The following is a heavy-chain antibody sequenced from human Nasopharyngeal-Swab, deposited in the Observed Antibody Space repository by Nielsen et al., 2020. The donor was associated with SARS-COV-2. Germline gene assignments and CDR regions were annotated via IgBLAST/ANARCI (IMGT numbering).Heavy chain of an antibody. CDR3: ARDRIAVAGIIDY. D-gene: IGHD6-19*01. CDR1: GFTFSSYA. CDR2: IYSGGSST. Sequence: GESLKISCAASGFTFSSYAMSWVRQAPGKGLEWVSVIYSGGSSTYYADSVKGRFTISRGNSKNTLYLQMNSLRAEDTAVYYCARDRIAVAGIIDYWGQGTLVTVSS. V-gene: IGHV3-23*03. J-gene: IGHJ4*02.